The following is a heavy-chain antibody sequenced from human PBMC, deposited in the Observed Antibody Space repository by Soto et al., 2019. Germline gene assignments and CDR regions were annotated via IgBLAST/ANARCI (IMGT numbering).Heavy chain of an antibody. D-gene: IGHD3-3*01. CDR3: AKDFFSGNPIFGVVISI. Sequence: GGSLRLSCAASGFTFSIYAMSWVRHAPGKGLEWVSAISGSGGSTYYADSVKGRFTISRDNSKNTLYLQMNSLRAEDTAVYYCAKDFFSGNPIFGVVISIWGQGTLVTVSS. CDR1: GFTFSIYA. V-gene: IGHV3-23*01. J-gene: IGHJ4*02. CDR2: ISGSGGST.